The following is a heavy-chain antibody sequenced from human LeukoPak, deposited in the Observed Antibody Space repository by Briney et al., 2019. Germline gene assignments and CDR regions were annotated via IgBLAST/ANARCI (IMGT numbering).Heavy chain of an antibody. J-gene: IGHJ5*02. CDR2: TNPNSGNT. CDR1: GYTFTSYD. D-gene: IGHD6-19*01. V-gene: IGHV1-8*01. Sequence: ASVKVSCKASGYTFTSYDINWVRQATGQGLEWMGWTNPNSGNTGYVQKFQGRVTMTRNTSISTAYMELSSLRSEDTAVYYCASRTPAKQKAYSSGWGGHGFDPWGQGTLVTVSS. CDR3: ASRTPAKQKAYSSGWGGHGFDP.